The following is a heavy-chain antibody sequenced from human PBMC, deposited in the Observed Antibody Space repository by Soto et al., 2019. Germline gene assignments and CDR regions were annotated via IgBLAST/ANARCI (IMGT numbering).Heavy chain of an antibody. CDR2: IKQDGSEK. D-gene: IGHD3-22*01. CDR3: AREGGTDHSYDSSGYYYFDY. J-gene: IGHJ4*02. Sequence: GGSLRLSCVASGFTFSSYWMSWVRQAPGKGLEWVANIKQDGSEKYYVDSVKGRFTISRDNAKNSLYLQMNSLRAEDTAVYYCAREGGTDHSYDSSGYYYFDYWGQGTLVTVSS. CDR1: GFTFSSYW. V-gene: IGHV3-7*03.